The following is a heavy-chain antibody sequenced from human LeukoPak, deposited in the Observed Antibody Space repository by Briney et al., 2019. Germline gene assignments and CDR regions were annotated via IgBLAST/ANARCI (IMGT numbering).Heavy chain of an antibody. CDR3: ARVVMKAFYYYYMDV. CDR2: MNPTSGDT. Sequence: ASVKVSCKASGYTFSDYDVNWVRQAPGQGLEWMGWMNPTSGDTGYAQKFQGRVTMTRSMSKNTAYMELSRLRSEDTAVYFCARVVMKAFYYYYMDVWGKGTTIIISS. J-gene: IGHJ6*03. V-gene: IGHV1-8*01. D-gene: IGHD2-21*01. CDR1: GYTFSDYD.